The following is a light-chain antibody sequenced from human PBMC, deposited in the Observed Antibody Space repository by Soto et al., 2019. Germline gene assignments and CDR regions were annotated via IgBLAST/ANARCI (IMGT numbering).Light chain of an antibody. V-gene: IGLV1-44*01. J-gene: IGLJ3*02. Sequence: QSVLTQPPSVSAAPGQKVTISCSGSSSNIGNNYVSWYQQLPGTAPKLLIYSDNQRPSGVPDRFSGSKSGTSASLAITGLQSEDEADYYCALWDDSLNRWVFGGGTQLTVL. CDR2: SDN. CDR3: ALWDDSLNRWV. CDR1: SSNIGNNY.